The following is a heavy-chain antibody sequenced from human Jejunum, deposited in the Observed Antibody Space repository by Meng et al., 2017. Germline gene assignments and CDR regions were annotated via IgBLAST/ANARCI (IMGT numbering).Heavy chain of an antibody. D-gene: IGHD1-26*01. CDR2: ANT. V-gene: IGHV4-61*08. Sequence: QVQLQESGPGLVRHSETLSLICTVSGGSVGRAGYQWGWIRQPPGRGLEWIGYANTNYNPSLKRRVTISLDTSRNLFSLSLTSVTAADTAVYYCARDSMGSLDYWGQGILVTVSS. CDR3: ARDSMGSLDY. J-gene: IGHJ4*02. CDR1: GGSVGRAGYQ.